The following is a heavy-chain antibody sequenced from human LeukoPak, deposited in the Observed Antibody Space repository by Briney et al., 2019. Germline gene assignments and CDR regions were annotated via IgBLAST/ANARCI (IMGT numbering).Heavy chain of an antibody. D-gene: IGHD2-15*01. CDR1: GGSISSYY. CDR3: ARRAYSYYFDY. V-gene: IGHV4-59*01. Sequence: SSETLPLTCTVSGGSISSYYWSWIRQPPGKGLEWIGYIYYSGSTNYNPSLKSRVTISVDTSKNQFSLKLSSVTAADTAVYYCARRAYSYYFDYWGQGTLVTVSS. J-gene: IGHJ4*02. CDR2: IYYSGST.